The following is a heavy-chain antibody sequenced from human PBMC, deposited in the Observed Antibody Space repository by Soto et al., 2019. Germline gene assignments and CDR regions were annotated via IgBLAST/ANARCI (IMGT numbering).Heavy chain of an antibody. CDR3: AKNLVGATVPPDI. Sequence: SETLSLTCTVSGGSIGSNYWSWIRQAPGKGLEWIGYLHCSGSTWYDHSLKSRVTISVDKSNNQLSLKLSTVSAADTAVYFCAKNLVGATVPPDIWGQGTVVTVSS. V-gene: IGHV4-59*01. J-gene: IGHJ3*02. CDR2: LHCSGST. D-gene: IGHD1-26*01. CDR1: GGSIGSNY.